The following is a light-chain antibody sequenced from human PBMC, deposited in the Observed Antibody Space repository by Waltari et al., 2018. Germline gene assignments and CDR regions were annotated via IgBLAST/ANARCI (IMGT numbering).Light chain of an antibody. J-gene: IGLJ1*01. CDR1: NRDVVGYTP. Sequence: QSALTQPASVSGSPGQSITIPCTETNRDVVGYTPVSCYQQHPGKAPKLMLYEVSNRPSGVSNRFSGSKSGNTASLTISGLQAEDEADYYCSSYTSSSTLGFGTGTKVTVL. CDR2: EVS. V-gene: IGLV2-14*01. CDR3: SSYTSSSTLG.